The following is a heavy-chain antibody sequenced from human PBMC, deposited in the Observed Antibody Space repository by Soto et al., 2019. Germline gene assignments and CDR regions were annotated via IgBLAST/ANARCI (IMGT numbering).Heavy chain of an antibody. CDR1: GGSISIYY. D-gene: IGHD4-17*01. J-gene: IGHJ3*02. V-gene: IGHV4-59*01. CDR2: IYYSGNT. CDR3: ARSWLNDYGDHDAFDI. Sequence: SETLSLTCTVSGGSISIYYWSLIRQPPGKGLEWIGYIYYSGNTNYNPSLKSRVTISVDTSKNQFSLKLSSVTAADTAVYYCARSWLNDYGDHDAFDIWVHGTMVTVSS.